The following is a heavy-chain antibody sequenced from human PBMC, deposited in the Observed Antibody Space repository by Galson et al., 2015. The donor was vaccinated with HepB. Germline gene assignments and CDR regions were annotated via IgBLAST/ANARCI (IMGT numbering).Heavy chain of an antibody. D-gene: IGHD6-13*01. V-gene: IGHV3-74*01. Sequence: SLRLSCAASGFTFSSIWMHWVRQAPGKGLVWVSRIDSDGSSTSYADSVKGRFTISRDNAKNTLYLQMNSLRAEDTAVYYCARGSYDSSWYASEYFQHWGQGTLVTVSS. CDR1: GFTFSSIW. CDR2: IDSDGSST. CDR3: ARGSYDSSWYASEYFQH. J-gene: IGHJ1*01.